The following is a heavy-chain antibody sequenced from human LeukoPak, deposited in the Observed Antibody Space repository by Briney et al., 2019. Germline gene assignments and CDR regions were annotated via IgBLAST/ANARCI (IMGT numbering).Heavy chain of an antibody. CDR1: GYSFTSYW. Sequence: GESLKISCKGSGYSFTSYWIGWVRQMPGKGLEWMGIFYPGDSDTRYSPSFQGQVTFSADKSISTASLQWTSLKASDTAMYYCARLYYYASSGYYPLGGYYFDYWGQGTLVTVSS. V-gene: IGHV5-51*01. D-gene: IGHD3-22*01. J-gene: IGHJ4*02. CDR3: ARLYYYASSGYYPLGGYYFDY. CDR2: FYPGDSDT.